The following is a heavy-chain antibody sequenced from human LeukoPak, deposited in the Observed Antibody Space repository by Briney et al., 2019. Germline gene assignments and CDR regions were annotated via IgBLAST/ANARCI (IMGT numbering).Heavy chain of an antibody. V-gene: IGHV3-23*01. CDR1: GFTFSSYA. Sequence: GGSLRLSCAASGFTFSSYAMSWVRQAPGKGLEWVSAISGSGGSTYYADSVKGRFTISRDNSKNTLYLQMNSLRAEDTAVYYCARDLAPFGELQAEGREGYWGQGTLVTVSS. J-gene: IGHJ4*02. D-gene: IGHD3-10*01. CDR3: ARDLAPFGELQAEGREGY. CDR2: ISGSGGST.